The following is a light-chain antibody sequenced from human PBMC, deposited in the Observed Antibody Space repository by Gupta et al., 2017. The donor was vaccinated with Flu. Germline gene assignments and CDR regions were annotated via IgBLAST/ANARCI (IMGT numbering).Light chain of an antibody. CDR3: QSADSSGTYLV. CDR1: ALPKQC. CDR2: NDS. V-gene: IGLV3-25*02. Sequence: YELTLSPSASVSPGQTARITCSGAALPKQCAYWYQQKSGQAPVLMIYNDSERPSGIPERFSGSSSGTTVTLTISGVQAEDEADYYCQSADSSGTYLVFGGGTKLTVL. J-gene: IGLJ2*01.